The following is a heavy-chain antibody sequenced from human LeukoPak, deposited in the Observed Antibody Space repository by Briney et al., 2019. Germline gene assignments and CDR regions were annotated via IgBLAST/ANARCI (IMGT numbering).Heavy chain of an antibody. CDR2: MNPNSGNT. V-gene: IGHV1-8*01. J-gene: IGHJ4*02. D-gene: IGHD6-19*01. Sequence: ASVKVSCKASGYTFTSYDINWVRQATGQGLEWMGWMNPNSGNTGYAQKFQGRVTITRNTSISTAYMELSSLRSEDTAVYYCASAPYSSGWYALDYWGQGTLVTVSS. CDR3: ASAPYSSGWYALDY. CDR1: GYTFTSYD.